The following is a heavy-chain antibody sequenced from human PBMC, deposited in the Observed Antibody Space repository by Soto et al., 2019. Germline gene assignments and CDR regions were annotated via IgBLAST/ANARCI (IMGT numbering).Heavy chain of an antibody. CDR2: IYHSGST. V-gene: IGHV4-30-2*01. CDR3: ARGGDSQDY. J-gene: IGHJ4*02. D-gene: IGHD3-10*01. Sequence: WIRQPPGKGLEWIGYIYHSGSTYDNPSLKSRVTISVDRSKNQFSLKLSSVTAADTSVYYCARGGDSQDYWGQGTLVSGSS.